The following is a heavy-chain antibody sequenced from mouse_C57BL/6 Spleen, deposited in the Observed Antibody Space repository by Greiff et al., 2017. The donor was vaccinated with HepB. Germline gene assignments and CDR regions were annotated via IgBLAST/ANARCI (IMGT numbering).Heavy chain of an antibody. CDR2: IRNKANGYTT. Sequence: EVMLVESGGGLVQPGGSLSLSCAASGFTFTDYYMSWVRQPPGKALEWLGFIRNKANGYTTEYSASVKGRFTISRDNSQSIPYLQMNALRAEDSATYYWARYHYGSSVFAYWGQGTLVTVSA. CDR3: ARYHYGSSVFAY. V-gene: IGHV7-3*01. J-gene: IGHJ3*01. D-gene: IGHD1-1*01. CDR1: GFTFTDYY.